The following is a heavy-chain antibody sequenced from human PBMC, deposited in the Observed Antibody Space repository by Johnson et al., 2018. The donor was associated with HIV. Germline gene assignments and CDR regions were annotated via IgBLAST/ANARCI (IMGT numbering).Heavy chain of an antibody. J-gene: IGHJ3*02. Sequence: VQLVESGGGLVKTGGVSETLLCSLWITFSSYWMSWVRQAPGKGLEWVANIKQDGSEKYYVDSVKGRFTISRDNAKNSLYLQMNSMRAEDTAVYYCAREEGVGDDYGGKSAFDIWGQGAMVTV. CDR1: ITFSSYW. D-gene: IGHD4-23*01. CDR3: AREEGVGDDYGGKSAFDI. V-gene: IGHV3-7*01. CDR2: IKQDGSEK.